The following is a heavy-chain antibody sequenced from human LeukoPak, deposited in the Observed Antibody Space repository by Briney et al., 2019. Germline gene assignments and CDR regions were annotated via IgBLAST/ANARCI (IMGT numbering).Heavy chain of an antibody. CDR3: ARDPSGSGSYFDH. V-gene: IGHV4-34*01. CDR2: INHSGST. D-gene: IGHD3-10*01. Sequence: PSETLSLTCAVYGGSFSGYYWSWIRQPPGKGLEWIGEINHSGSTNYNPSLKSRVTISVDTSKNQFSLKLSSVTAADTAVYYCARDPSGSGSYFDHWGQGTLVTVSS. J-gene: IGHJ4*01. CDR1: GGSFSGYY.